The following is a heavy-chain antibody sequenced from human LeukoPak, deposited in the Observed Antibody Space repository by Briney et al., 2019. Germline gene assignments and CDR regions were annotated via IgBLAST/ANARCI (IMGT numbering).Heavy chain of an antibody. J-gene: IGHJ4*02. V-gene: IGHV3-30*02. Sequence: GGSLRLSCGASGFTFSSSAMHWVRQGPGKGLEWVAYIAQHGKNKYYADSVKGRFTISRDNSKGSLYLQMNSLRADDTAVYYCAKDGSWSCTDWGQGTLVRVSS. CDR2: IAQHGKNK. CDR1: GFTFSSSA. D-gene: IGHD2-8*02. CDR3: AKDGSWSCTD.